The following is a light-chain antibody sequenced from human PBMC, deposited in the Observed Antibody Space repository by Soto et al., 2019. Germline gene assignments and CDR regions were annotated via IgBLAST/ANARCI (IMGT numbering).Light chain of an antibody. J-gene: IGKJ2*01. CDR1: QSVSYSF. V-gene: IGKV3-20*01. CDR2: GAS. CDR3: QQYGSSPRT. Sequence: EIVLTQSPGTLSLSPGEGATLSCRASQSVSYSFLAWYQQKPGPAPRLLIYGASSRATGIPDRFSGSGSGTDFTLTISRLEPEDFAVYYCQQYGSSPRTFGQGTKLEIK.